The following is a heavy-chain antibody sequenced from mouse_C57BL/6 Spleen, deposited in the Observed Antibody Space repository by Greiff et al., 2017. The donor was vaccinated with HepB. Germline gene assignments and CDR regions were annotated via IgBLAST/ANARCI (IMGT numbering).Heavy chain of an antibody. CDR2: IYPGDGDT. CDR3: ARGSMVKYYFDY. V-gene: IGHV1-80*01. D-gene: IGHD2-1*01. CDR1: GYAFSSYW. Sequence: QVQLKESGAELVKPGASVKISCKASGYAFSSYWMNWVKQRPGKGLEWIGQIYPGDGDTNYNGKFKGKATLTADKSSSTAYMQLSSLTSEDSAVYFCARGSMVKYYFDYWGQGTTLTVSS. J-gene: IGHJ2*01.